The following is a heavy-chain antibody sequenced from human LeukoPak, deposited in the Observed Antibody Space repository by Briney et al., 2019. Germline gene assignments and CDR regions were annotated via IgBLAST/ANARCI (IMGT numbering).Heavy chain of an antibody. D-gene: IGHD2-2*01. CDR2: IYYNGNT. CDR1: GGSISSSSYY. CDR3: ARGPRIVVVPAAREGLWYFDY. V-gene: IGHV4-39*02. Sequence: SETLSLTCTVSGGSISSSSYYWGWIRQPPGKGLEWIGSIYYNGNTYYNPSLKSRVTISVDTSKNHFSLKLSAVTAADTAVYYCARGPRIVVVPAAREGLWYFDYWGQGTLVTVSS. J-gene: IGHJ4*02.